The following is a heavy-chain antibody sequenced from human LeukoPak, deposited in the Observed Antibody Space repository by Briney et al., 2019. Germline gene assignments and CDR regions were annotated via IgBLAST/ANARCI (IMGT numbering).Heavy chain of an antibody. D-gene: IGHD3-9*01. Sequence: GGSLRLSCAASGFTFSSYGMHWVRQAPGKGLEWVAVIWYDGSNKYYADSVKGRFTISRDNSKNTLYLQMNSLRAGDTAVYYCARDPSRYFDWTFFDYWGQGTLVTVSS. CDR2: IWYDGSNK. V-gene: IGHV3-33*01. CDR3: ARDPSRYFDWTFFDY. CDR1: GFTFSSYG. J-gene: IGHJ4*02.